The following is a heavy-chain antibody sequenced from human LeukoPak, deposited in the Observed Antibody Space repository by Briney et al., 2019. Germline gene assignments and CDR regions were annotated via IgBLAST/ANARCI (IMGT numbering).Heavy chain of an antibody. CDR2: IYYSGST. D-gene: IGHD6-13*01. J-gene: IGHJ5*02. CDR3: ARHLRSSSWDWFDP. Sequence: PSETLSLTCTVSGGSISSSSYYWGWIRQPPGKGLEWIGSIYYSGSTYYNPSLKSRVTISVDTSKNQFSLKLSSVTAADTAVYYCARHLRSSSWDWFDPWGQGTLVTVSS. CDR1: GGSISSSSYY. V-gene: IGHV4-39*01.